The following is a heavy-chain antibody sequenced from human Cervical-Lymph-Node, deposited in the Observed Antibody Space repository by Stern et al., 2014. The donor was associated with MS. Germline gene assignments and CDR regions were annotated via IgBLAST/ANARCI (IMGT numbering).Heavy chain of an antibody. CDR2: ISGSKGNA. V-gene: IGHV1-18*04. D-gene: IGHD2-21*01. CDR3: ATMGGGGVDY. Sequence: QVQLVQSGAEMKRPGASVKVSCKASGYTLVNYGINWVRQAPGQGLEWMGWISGSKGNADYAQKLQGRVTMTTDTSTNTAYMELRSLRSDDTAVYYCATMGGGGVDYWGQGTLVTVS. J-gene: IGHJ4*02. CDR1: GYTLVNYG.